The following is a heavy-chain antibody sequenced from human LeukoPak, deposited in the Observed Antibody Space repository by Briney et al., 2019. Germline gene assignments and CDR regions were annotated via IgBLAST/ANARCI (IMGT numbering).Heavy chain of an antibody. CDR3: ARVDAGNYYGHDF. D-gene: IGHD1-26*01. V-gene: IGHV1-18*04. CDR2: ISVYNGNT. J-gene: IGHJ4*02. Sequence: GASVKVSCKASGYAFTSHYMHWVRQAPGQGLEWMGWISVYNGNTNYAQKFQGRVTMTTDTSTSTAYMELGSLKSDDTAMYYCARVDAGNYYGHDFWGQGTLVTVTS. CDR1: GYAFTSHY.